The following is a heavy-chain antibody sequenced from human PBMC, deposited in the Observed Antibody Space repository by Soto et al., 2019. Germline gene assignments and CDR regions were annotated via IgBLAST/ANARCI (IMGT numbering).Heavy chain of an antibody. Sequence: PGGSLRLSCAASGFTFSSYAMSWVRQAPGKGLEWVSAISGSGGSTYYADSVKGRFTISRDNSKNTLYLQMNSLRAEDTAVYYCALAGYYYGSGSYYFVDFDYWSQGTLVTVSS. V-gene: IGHV3-23*01. D-gene: IGHD3-10*01. CDR1: GFTFSSYA. CDR2: ISGSGGST. CDR3: ALAGYYYGSGSYYFVDFDY. J-gene: IGHJ4*02.